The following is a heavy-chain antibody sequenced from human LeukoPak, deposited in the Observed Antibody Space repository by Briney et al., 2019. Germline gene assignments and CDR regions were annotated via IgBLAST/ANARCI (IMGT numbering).Heavy chain of an antibody. D-gene: IGHD6-19*01. CDR2: ITTKRSNYAT. CDR3: TTYRSGHY. V-gene: IGHV3-73*01. CDR1: GFTFSDSD. Sequence: GSLRLSCAASGFTFSDSDIHWVRQASGKGLEWVGRITTKRSNYATAYTASVKGRFTISRHDSENTAYLQMNSLKTEDTALYYCTTYRSGHYWGQGTLVTVSS. J-gene: IGHJ4*02.